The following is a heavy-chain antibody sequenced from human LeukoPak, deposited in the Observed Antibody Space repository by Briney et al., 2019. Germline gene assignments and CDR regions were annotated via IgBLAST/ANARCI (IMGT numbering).Heavy chain of an antibody. CDR1: GFTFSSYG. V-gene: IGHV3-30*02. CDR3: AKESLRGHSYGFDN. CDR2: IRYDGSNK. J-gene: IGHJ4*02. D-gene: IGHD5-18*01. Sequence: GGSLRLSCAASGFTFSSYGMHWVRQAPGKGLEWVAFIRYDGSNKYYADSVKGRFTISRDNSKNTLYLQMNSLRAGDTALYYCAKESLRGHSYGFDNWGQGTLVTVSS.